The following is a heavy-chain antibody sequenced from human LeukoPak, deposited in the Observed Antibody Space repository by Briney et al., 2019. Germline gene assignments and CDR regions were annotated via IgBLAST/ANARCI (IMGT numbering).Heavy chain of an antibody. D-gene: IGHD3-10*01. Sequence: SETLSLTCTVSGGSISSSSYYWGWIRQPPGKGLEWIGSIYYSGSTYYNPSLKSRVTISVDTSKNQFSLKLSSATAADTAVYYCARGNYGSGSYYFDYWGQGTLVTVSS. CDR2: IYYSGST. CDR1: GGSISSSSYY. J-gene: IGHJ4*02. V-gene: IGHV4-39*01. CDR3: ARGNYGSGSYYFDY.